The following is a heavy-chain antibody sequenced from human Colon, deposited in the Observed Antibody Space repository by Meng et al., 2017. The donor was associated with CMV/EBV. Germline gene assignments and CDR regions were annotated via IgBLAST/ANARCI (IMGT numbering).Heavy chain of an antibody. V-gene: IGHV3-20*04. J-gene: IGHJ6*02. Sequence: GGSLKISCAASGFTFDDYGMSWVRQAPGKGLEWVSGINWNGGSTGYADSVKGRFTISRDNAKNSLYLQMNSLRAEDTAVYYCAKSPGSAEDVWGQGTTVTVSS. CDR3: AKSPGSAEDV. CDR2: INWNGGST. CDR1: GFTFDDYG. D-gene: IGHD1-26*01.